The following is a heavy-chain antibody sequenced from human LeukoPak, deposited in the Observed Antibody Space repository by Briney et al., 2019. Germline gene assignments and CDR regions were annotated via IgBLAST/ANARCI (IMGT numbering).Heavy chain of an antibody. Sequence: GGSLRLSCAASGFTVSSNYMSWVRQAPGKGLEWVSVIYSGGSTYYADSVKGRFTISRDNSKNTLYLQMNSLRAEDTAVYYCARGSPLDDYGDYFGAFGIWGQGTMVTVSS. V-gene: IGHV3-66*01. J-gene: IGHJ3*02. CDR2: IYSGGST. CDR1: GFTVSSNY. CDR3: ARGSPLDDYGDYFGAFGI. D-gene: IGHD4-17*01.